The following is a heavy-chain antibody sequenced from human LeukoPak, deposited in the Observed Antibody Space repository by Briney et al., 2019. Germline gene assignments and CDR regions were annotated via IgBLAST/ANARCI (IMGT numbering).Heavy chain of an antibody. Sequence: SLRLSXXASGFSFNTCAMSWVRQAPGKGLEWVSTISGGGRSTDYADSMKGQFTISRDNSKNTLYLQMNSLRAEDTAVYYCARERYFDYWGQGTLVTVSS. CDR1: GFSFNTCA. V-gene: IGHV3-23*01. CDR3: ARERYFDY. CDR2: ISGGGRST. J-gene: IGHJ4*02.